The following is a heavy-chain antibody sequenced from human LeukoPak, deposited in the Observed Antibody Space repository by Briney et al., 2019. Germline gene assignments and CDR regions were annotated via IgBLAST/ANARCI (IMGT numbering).Heavy chain of an antibody. Sequence: SETLSLTCAVYGGSFSGYYWSWIPQPPGKGLEWIGEINHSGSTNYNTSLKSRVTISVDTSKNQFSLKLSSVPAADTAVYYCASLYWGLGAFDIWGQGTMVTVSS. V-gene: IGHV4-34*01. CDR1: GGSFSGYY. CDR2: INHSGST. J-gene: IGHJ3*02. D-gene: IGHD3-16*01. CDR3: ASLYWGLGAFDI.